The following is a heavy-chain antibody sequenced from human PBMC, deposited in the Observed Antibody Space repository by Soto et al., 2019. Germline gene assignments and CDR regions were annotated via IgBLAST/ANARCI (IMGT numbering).Heavy chain of an antibody. Sequence: QVKLVQSGAEVKRPGASVKVSCKASGYTFSEYGISWVRQAPGQGLEWMGWISPYNGETSFPKNDDGRVTLANDTSTNTAYLDLRSLRSDDTAVYYCAKERNRRVRGSPVSGGWLFDLWGPGTLVTVSS. CDR3: AKERNRRVRGSPVSGGWLFDL. CDR1: GYTFSEYG. V-gene: IGHV1-18*01. CDR2: ISPYNGET. D-gene: IGHD2-15*01. J-gene: IGHJ2*01.